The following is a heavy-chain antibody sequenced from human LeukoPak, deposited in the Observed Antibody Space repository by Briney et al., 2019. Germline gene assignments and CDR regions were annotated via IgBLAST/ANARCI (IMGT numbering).Heavy chain of an antibody. CDR3: AKDLGIVGATDYFDY. J-gene: IGHJ4*02. V-gene: IGHV3-30*18. Sequence: PGRSLRLSCAASGSTFSSYGMHWVRQAPGKGLEWVAVISYDGSNKYYADSVKGRFTISRDNSKNTLYLQMNSLRAEDTAVYYCAKDLGIVGATDYFDYWGQGTLVTISS. D-gene: IGHD1-26*01. CDR2: ISYDGSNK. CDR1: GSTFSSYG.